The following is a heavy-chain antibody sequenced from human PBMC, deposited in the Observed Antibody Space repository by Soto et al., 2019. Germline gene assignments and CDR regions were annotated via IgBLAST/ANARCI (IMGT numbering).Heavy chain of an antibody. CDR1: GFTFSSYA. CDR3: ASYRLELRRGFDY. CDR2: ISGSGGST. J-gene: IGHJ4*02. Sequence: GGSLRLSCAASGFTFSSYAMSWVRQAPGKGLEWVSAISGSGGSTYYADSVKGRFTISRDNSKNTLYLQMNSLRAEDTAVYYCASYRLELRRGFDYWGQGTLVTVSS. D-gene: IGHD1-7*01. V-gene: IGHV3-23*01.